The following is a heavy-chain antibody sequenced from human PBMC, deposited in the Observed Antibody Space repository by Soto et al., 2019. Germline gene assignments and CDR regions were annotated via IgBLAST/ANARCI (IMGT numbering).Heavy chain of an antibody. D-gene: IGHD3-22*01. V-gene: IGHV1-58*01. CDR2: IVVGSGNT. CDR3: APTPIGSSGAVE. CDR1: GFTFTSSA. J-gene: IGHJ4*02. Sequence: QMQLVQSGPEVKKPGTSVKVSCKASGFTFTSSAVQWVRQARGQRLEWIGWIVVGSGNTNYAQKFQERVTITRDMSTSTAYMELSSLRSEDTAVYYCAPTPIGSSGAVEWGQGTLVTVSS.